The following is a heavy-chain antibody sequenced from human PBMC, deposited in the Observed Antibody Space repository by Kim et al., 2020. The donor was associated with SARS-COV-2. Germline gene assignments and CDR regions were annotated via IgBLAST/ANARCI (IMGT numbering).Heavy chain of an antibody. Sequence: ASVKVSCKASGYTFTSYGISWVRQAPGQGLEWMGWISAYNGNTNYAQKLQGRVTMTTDTSTSTAYMELRSLRSDDTAVYYCARGSKGKDSGSYHGDYWGQGTLVTVSS. D-gene: IGHD1-26*01. CDR1: GYTFTSYG. CDR3: ARGSKGKDSGSYHGDY. V-gene: IGHV1-18*04. CDR2: ISAYNGNT. J-gene: IGHJ4*02.